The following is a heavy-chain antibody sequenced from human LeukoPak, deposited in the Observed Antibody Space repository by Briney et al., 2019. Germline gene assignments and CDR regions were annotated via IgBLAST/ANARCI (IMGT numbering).Heavy chain of an antibody. V-gene: IGHV4-38-2*01. CDR3: ARHNSWDDYSNYGATNWFDP. Sequence: SETLSLTCAVSGYSLSSGYYWGWIRQPPGKGLEWIGSIYHSGSTYYNPSLKSRVTISVDTSKNQFSLKLSSVTAADTAVYYCARHNSWDDYSNYGATNWFDPWGQGTLVTVSS. CDR2: IYHSGST. J-gene: IGHJ5*02. D-gene: IGHD4-11*01. CDR1: GYSLSSGYY.